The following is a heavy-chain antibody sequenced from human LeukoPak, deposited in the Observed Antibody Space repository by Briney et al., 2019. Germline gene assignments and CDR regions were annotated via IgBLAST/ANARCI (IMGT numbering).Heavy chain of an antibody. D-gene: IGHD3-22*01. CDR2: TYYRSKWYN. J-gene: IGHJ6*02. V-gene: IGHV6-1*01. CDR3: ARDRYYYDSSGYYGMDV. CDR1: GDSVSSNSAA. Sequence: SQTLSLTCAISGDSVSSNSAAWNWITQSPSSGLVWLGRTYYRSKWYNDYAVSVKSRITINPDTSKNQFSLQLNSVTPEDTAVYYCARDRYYYDSSGYYGMDVWGQGTTVTVSS.